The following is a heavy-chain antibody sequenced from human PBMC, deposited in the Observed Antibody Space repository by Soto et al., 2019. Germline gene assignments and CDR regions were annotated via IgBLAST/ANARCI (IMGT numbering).Heavy chain of an antibody. CDR1: GFTFSSYG. CDR2: ISYDGSNK. CDR3: ANSIDSSGYNFDY. V-gene: IGHV3-30*18. Sequence: GGSLRLSCAASGFTFSSYGMHWVRQAPGKGLEWVAVISYDGSNKYYADSVKGRFTISRDNSKNTLYLQMNSLRAEDTAVYYCANSIDSSGYNFDYWGQGTLVTVSS. J-gene: IGHJ4*02. D-gene: IGHD3-22*01.